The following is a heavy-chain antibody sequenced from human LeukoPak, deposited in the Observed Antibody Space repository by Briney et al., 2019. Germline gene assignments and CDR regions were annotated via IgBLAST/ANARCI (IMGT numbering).Heavy chain of an antibody. CDR3: AKTRTGFNYYYDSTDY. D-gene: IGHD3-22*01. CDR1: GFTFSSYA. J-gene: IGHJ4*02. CDR2: ISGSGGST. Sequence: PEGSLRLSCAASGFTFSSYAMSWVRQAPGKGLEWVSAISGSGGSTYYADSVKGRFTISRDNSKNTLYLQMNSLRAEDTAVYYCAKTRTGFNYYYDSTDYWGQGTLVTVSS. V-gene: IGHV3-23*01.